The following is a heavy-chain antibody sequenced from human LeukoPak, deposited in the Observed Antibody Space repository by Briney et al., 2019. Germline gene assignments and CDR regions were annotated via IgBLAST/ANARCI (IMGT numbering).Heavy chain of an antibody. D-gene: IGHD6-13*01. Sequence: SVKVSCKASGGTFSSYAISWVRQAPGQGLEWMGRIIPILGIANYAQKLQGRVTITADKSTSTAYMELSSLRSEDTAVYYCARFMAAAGNWFDPWGQGTLVTVSS. J-gene: IGHJ5*02. V-gene: IGHV1-69*04. CDR3: ARFMAAAGNWFDP. CDR2: IIPILGIA. CDR1: GGTFSSYA.